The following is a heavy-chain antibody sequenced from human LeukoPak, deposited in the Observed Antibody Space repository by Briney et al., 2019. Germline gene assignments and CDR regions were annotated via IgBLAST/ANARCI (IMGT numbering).Heavy chain of an antibody. D-gene: IGHD6-25*01. Sequence: TSETLSLTCTVSGGSISSYYWSWIRQPAGKGLEWIGRIYTSGSTNYNPSLKSRVTMSVDTSKNQFSPKLSSVTAADTAVYYCASGSVEKPLDYWGQGTLVTVSS. J-gene: IGHJ4*02. CDR1: GGSISSYY. CDR2: IYTSGST. CDR3: ASGSVEKPLDY. V-gene: IGHV4-4*07.